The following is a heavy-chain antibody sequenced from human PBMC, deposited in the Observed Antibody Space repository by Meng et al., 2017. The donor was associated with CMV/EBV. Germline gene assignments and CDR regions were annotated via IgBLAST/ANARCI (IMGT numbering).Heavy chain of an antibody. V-gene: IGHV3-11*01. CDR3: ARRPGIAVRSI. J-gene: IGHJ3*02. CDR2: ISSSGSTI. D-gene: IGHD6-19*01. CDR1: GFTFSDYY. Sequence: SLKISCAASGFTFSDYYMSWIRQAPGKGLEWVSYISSSGSTIYYADSVKGRFTISRDNAKNSLYLQMNSLRAEDTAVYYCARRPGIAVRSIWGQGTMVTVSS.